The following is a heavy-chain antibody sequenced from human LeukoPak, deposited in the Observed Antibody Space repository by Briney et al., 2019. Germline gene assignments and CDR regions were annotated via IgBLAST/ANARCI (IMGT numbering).Heavy chain of an antibody. CDR3: ARTNTSVAFDI. D-gene: IGHD2-8*01. V-gene: IGHV4-59*01. CDR1: GGSISSYY. J-gene: IGHJ3*02. Sequence: SETLSLTCTVSGGSISSYYWSWIRQPPGKGLEWFGYIYYSGSTNYNPSLKSRVTISVDTSKNQFSLKLSSVTAADTAVYYCARTNTSVAFDIWGQGTMVTVSS. CDR2: IYYSGST.